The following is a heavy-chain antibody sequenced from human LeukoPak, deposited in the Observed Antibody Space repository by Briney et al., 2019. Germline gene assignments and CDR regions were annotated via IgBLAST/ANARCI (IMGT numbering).Heavy chain of an antibody. D-gene: IGHD1-14*01. J-gene: IGHJ4*02. CDR1: GFTVTTYA. CDR3: ARDGPGKEDSDY. CDR2: ISNDERKK. V-gene: IGHV3-30*04. Sequence: GRSLRLSCAASGFTVTTYAVHWVRQAPGKGLEWVAVISNDERKKYYADSVKGRFTISRDISKNTVYLQMNSLRTEDTAVYYCARDGPGKEDSDYWGQGTLVSVSS.